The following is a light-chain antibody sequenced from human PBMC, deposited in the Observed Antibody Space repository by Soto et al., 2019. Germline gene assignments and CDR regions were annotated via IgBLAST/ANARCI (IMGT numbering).Light chain of an antibody. CDR3: QVWDSSSDHGV. CDR2: YDS. J-gene: IGLJ6*01. CDR1: NIGSKS. V-gene: IGLV3-21*04. Sequence: SYELTQPPSVSVAPGKTARITCGGNNIGSKSVHWYQQKPGHAPVLVIYYDSDRPSGIPERFSGSNSGNTATLTISRVEAGDEADYYCQVWDSSSDHGVFGSGTQLTVL.